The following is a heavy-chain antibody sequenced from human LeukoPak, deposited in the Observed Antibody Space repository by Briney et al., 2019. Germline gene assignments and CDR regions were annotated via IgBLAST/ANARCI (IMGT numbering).Heavy chain of an antibody. CDR1: GGSISSSSYY. CDR2: IYYSGST. CDR3: ARRPYGMNWFDP. Sequence: PSETLSLTCTVSGGSISSSSYYWGWIRQPPGKGLEWIVSIYYSGSTYYNPSLKSRVTISVDTSKNQFSLKLSSVTAADTAVYYCARRPYGMNWFDPWGQGTLVTVSS. V-gene: IGHV4-39*01. J-gene: IGHJ5*02. D-gene: IGHD3-16*01.